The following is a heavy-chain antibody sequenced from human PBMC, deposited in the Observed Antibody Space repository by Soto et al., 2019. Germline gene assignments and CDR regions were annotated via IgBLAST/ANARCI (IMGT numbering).Heavy chain of an antibody. D-gene: IGHD1-26*01. CDR3: ATAYAIVGPQTLDY. V-gene: IGHV3-33*01. J-gene: IGHJ4*02. CDR2: IWYDGSNK. CDR1: GFTFSSYG. Sequence: QVQLVESGGGVVQPGRSLRLSCAASGFTFSSYGMHWVRQAPGKGLEWVAVIWYDGSNKYYADSVKGRFTISRDNSKNTLYLEINSLRAEYTAVYYCATAYAIVGPQTLDYWGQGTLVTVSS.